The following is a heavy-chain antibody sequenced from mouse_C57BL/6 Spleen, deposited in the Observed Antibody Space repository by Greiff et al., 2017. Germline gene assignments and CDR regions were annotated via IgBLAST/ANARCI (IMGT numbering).Heavy chain of an antibody. CDR1: GYTFTSYG. V-gene: IGHV1-81*01. CDR2: IYPRSGNT. D-gene: IGHD2-3*01. J-gene: IGHJ3*01. Sequence: VQLQQSGAELARPGASVKLSCKASGYTFTSYGISWVKQRPGQGLEWIGEIYPRSGNTYYNEKFKGKATLTADKSSSTAYMELRSLTSEDAAVYFCARFDGYSGEFAYWGQGTLVTVAA. CDR3: ARFDGYSGEFAY.